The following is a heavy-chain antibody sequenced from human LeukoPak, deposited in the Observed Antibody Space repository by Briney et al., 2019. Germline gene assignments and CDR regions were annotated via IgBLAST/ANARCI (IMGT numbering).Heavy chain of an antibody. Sequence: SETLSLTCTVSGGSISSHYWSWIRQPPGKGLEWIGYIYYRGSTNYNPSLKSRVTISVDTSKNQFSLKLSSVTAADTAVYYCARDVEDYDFWSGSRQGWFDPWGQGTLVTVSS. V-gene: IGHV4-59*11. CDR3: ARDVEDYDFWSGSRQGWFDP. D-gene: IGHD3-3*01. CDR2: IYYRGST. CDR1: GGSISSHY. J-gene: IGHJ5*02.